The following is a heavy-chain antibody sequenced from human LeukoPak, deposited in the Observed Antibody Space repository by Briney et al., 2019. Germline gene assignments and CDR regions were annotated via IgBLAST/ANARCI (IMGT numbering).Heavy chain of an antibody. CDR2: IYYRGST. J-gene: IGHJ4*02. Sequence: SETLSLTCTVSGGSISSYYWSWIRQPPGKGLEWIGYIYYRGSTKYNPSLKSRVTISVDTSKNQFSLKLSSVTAADTAVYYCARQEGSSIDSSFDYWGQGTLVTVSS. D-gene: IGHD6-6*01. CDR1: GGSISSYY. V-gene: IGHV4-59*08. CDR3: ARQEGSSIDSSFDY.